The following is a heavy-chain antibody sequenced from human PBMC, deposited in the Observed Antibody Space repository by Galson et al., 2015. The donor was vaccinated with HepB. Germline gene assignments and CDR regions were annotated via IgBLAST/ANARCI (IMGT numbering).Heavy chain of an antibody. CDR3: AKEGIAARPDFYYYYGMDV. V-gene: IGHV3-23*01. D-gene: IGHD6-6*01. CDR1: GFTFSRYA. CDR2: ISGSGGST. J-gene: IGHJ6*02. Sequence: SLRLSCAASGFTFSRYAMSWVRQAPGKGLEWVSAISGSGGSTYYADSVKGRFTISRDNSKNTLYLQMNSLRAEDTAVYYCAKEGIAARPDFYYYYGMDVWGQGTTVTVSS.